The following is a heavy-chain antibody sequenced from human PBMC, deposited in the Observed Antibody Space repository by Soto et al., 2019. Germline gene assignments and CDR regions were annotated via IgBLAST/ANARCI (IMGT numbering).Heavy chain of an antibody. J-gene: IGHJ4*02. CDR3: ARVRSSSYHYVGY. V-gene: IGHV3-66*01. Sequence: EVQLVESGGGLVQPGGSLRLSCAASGFTVSSYYMSWVRQAPGKGLEWVSVIYSAGSADFADSVKGRFTISKDNSKHTLYLQMSSLRAEDAAVYYCARVRSSSYHYVGYWGQGSLVTVCS. CDR2: IYSAGSA. CDR1: GFTVSSYY. D-gene: IGHD6-13*01.